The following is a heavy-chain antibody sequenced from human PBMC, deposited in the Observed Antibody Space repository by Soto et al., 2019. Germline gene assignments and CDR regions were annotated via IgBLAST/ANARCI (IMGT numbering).Heavy chain of an antibody. J-gene: IGHJ5*02. CDR1: GGTFSSYA. CDR2: IIPIFGTA. V-gene: IGHV1-69*12. CDR3: ASSDYRKGGFDP. Sequence: QVQLVQSGAEVKKPGSSVKVSCKAYGGTFSSYAISWVRQAPGQGLEWMGGIIPIFGTANYAQKFQGRVTCTADESTSTAYAELSSLRSEDTAVYYCASSDYRKGGFDPWGQGTLVTVFS. D-gene: IGHD4-4*01.